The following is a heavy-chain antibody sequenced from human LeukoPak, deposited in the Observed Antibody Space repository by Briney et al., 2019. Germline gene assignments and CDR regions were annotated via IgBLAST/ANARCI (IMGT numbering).Heavy chain of an antibody. CDR3: ARRRYDSSGYYYVRPSGAFDI. Sequence: GESLKISCKGSGYSFTSYWIGWVRQMPGKGLEWMGITYPGDSDTRYSPSFQGQVTISADKSISTAYLQWSSLKASDTAMYYCARRRYDSSGYYYVRPSGAFDIWGQGTMVTVSS. CDR2: TYPGDSDT. CDR1: GYSFTSYW. D-gene: IGHD3-22*01. V-gene: IGHV5-51*01. J-gene: IGHJ3*02.